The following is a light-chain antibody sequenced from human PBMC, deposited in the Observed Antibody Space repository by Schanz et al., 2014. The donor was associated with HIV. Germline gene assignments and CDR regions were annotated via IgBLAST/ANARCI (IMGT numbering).Light chain of an antibody. CDR3: QHYGTSFT. Sequence: IVLTQSPGTLSLSLGERATLSCGASQYVSGSYVAWYQQKPGQAPRLLIYGASSRAAGIPDRFSGSGSGTDFTLTISRLEPEDFAVYYCQHYGTSFTFGPGTKVDIK. CDR2: GAS. CDR1: QYVSGSY. J-gene: IGKJ3*01. V-gene: IGKV3-20*01.